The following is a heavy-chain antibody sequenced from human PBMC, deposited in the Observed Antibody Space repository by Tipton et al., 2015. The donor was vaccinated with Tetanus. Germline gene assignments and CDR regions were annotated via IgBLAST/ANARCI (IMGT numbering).Heavy chain of an antibody. J-gene: IGHJ3*01. D-gene: IGHD4-17*01. CDR1: GASMSSSSYY. V-gene: IGHV4-39*01. Sequence: GLGKPSETLSPTCNVSGASMSSSSYYWDWIRQPPGKGLEWIGSIYYSGSSYSNPSFESRVTISLDTSKNRFSRKLTSVTAADAAVYYCARPSTTVTPRAFDVWGQGTMVTVSS. CDR3: ARPSTTVTPRAFDV. CDR2: IYYSGSS.